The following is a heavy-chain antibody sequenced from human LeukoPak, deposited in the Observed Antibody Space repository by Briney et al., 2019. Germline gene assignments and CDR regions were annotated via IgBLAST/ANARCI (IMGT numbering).Heavy chain of an antibody. Sequence: ASVKVSCKASEYTFTSYDINWVRQATGQGLEWMGWMNPNSGNTVYAQKFQGRVTMTRDTSISTAYMELSSLRSEDTAMYYCARVRWFGEFKDAFDIWGQGTMVTVSS. CDR1: EYTFTSYD. J-gene: IGHJ3*02. D-gene: IGHD3-10*01. CDR2: MNPNSGNT. V-gene: IGHV1-8*01. CDR3: ARVRWFGEFKDAFDI.